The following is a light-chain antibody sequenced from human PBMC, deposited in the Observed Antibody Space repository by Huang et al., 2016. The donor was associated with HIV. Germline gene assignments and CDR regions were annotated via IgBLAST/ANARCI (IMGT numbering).Light chain of an antibody. CDR2: EVS. CDR3: MQGIHLSSP. CDR1: QSLLHSDGKTY. J-gene: IGKJ4*01. Sequence: NQTPLSLSVTPGQPASISCKSSQSLLHSDGKTYLSWYFQKAGRSPRLLMYEVSNRFSGVPDRFSGSGSGTSFTLKISRVEAEDVGIYYCMQGIHLSSPFGGGTKIEI. V-gene: IGKV2-29*02.